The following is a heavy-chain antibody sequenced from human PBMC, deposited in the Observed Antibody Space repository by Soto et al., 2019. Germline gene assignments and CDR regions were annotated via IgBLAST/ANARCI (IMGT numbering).Heavy chain of an antibody. CDR3: AKGKFSPSGAPMDV. D-gene: IGHD3-10*01. CDR1: GFTFSSYA. CDR2: ISGSGGST. J-gene: IGHJ6*02. Sequence: PGGSLRLSCAASGFTFSSYAMSWVRQAPGKGLEWVSAISGSGGSTYYADSVKDRCTISRDNSKNTLYLQMNSLRAEDTAVYYCAKGKFSPSGAPMDVWGQGTTVTVS. V-gene: IGHV3-23*01.